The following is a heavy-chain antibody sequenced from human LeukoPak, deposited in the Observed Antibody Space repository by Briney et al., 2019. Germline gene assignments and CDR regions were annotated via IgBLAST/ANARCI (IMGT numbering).Heavy chain of an antibody. V-gene: IGHV4-34*01. CDR1: GGSFSGYY. Sequence: SETLSLTCAVYGGSFSGYYWSWIRQPPGKGLEWIGEINHSGSTNYNPSLKSRVTISVGTSKNQFSLKLSSVTAADTAVYYCAKGFNSSSWYTPFDYWGQGTLVTVSS. D-gene: IGHD6-13*01. CDR3: AKGFNSSSWYTPFDY. CDR2: INHSGST. J-gene: IGHJ4*02.